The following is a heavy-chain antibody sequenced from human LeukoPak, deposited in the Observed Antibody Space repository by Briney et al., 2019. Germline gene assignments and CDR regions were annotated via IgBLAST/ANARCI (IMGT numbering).Heavy chain of an antibody. CDR2: IYYSGST. Sequence: SETLSLTCTVSGGSISRYYWSWIRQPPGKGLEWIGYIYYSGSTNYNPSLKSRVTISVDASKNQFSLNLASVTAADTTVYYCARVSGYGGNSGVWGQGTLVTVSS. CDR1: GGSISRYY. J-gene: IGHJ4*02. D-gene: IGHD4-23*01. CDR3: ARVSGYGGNSGV. V-gene: IGHV4-59*01.